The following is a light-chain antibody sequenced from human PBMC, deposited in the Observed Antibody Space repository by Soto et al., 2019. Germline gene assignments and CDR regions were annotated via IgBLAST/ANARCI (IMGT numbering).Light chain of an antibody. CDR3: QKYNSAPLT. Sequence: DIQMTQSPSSLSASVGDRVTITCRARQGISNSLAWYQQKPGKVPKLLIYTASTLQSGAASRFSGRGFGTDFPLTITSLQPEDVATYYCQKYNSAPLTFGGGTKVEIK. CDR2: TAS. CDR1: QGISNS. J-gene: IGKJ4*01. V-gene: IGKV1-27*01.